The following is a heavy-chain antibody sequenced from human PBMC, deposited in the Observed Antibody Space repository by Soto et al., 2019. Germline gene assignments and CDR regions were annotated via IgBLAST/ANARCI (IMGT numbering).Heavy chain of an antibody. CDR2: ILYDGNNK. CDR1: GFTFSFYG. J-gene: IGHJ4*02. Sequence: QVQLVESGGGVVQPGRSLRLSCAASGFTFSFYGMHWVRQAPGKGLEWVALILYDGNNKFYADSVKGRFTISRDNSMNTLYLQMNSLRADDTAVYYCAKVYWGGYCTRPSCYKLDYCGQGAVVTVSS. CDR3: AKVYWGGYCTRPSCYKLDY. V-gene: IGHV3-30*18. D-gene: IGHD2-2*02.